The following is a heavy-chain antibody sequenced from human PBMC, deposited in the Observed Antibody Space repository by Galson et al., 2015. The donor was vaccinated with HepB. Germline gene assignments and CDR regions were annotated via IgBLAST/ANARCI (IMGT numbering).Heavy chain of an antibody. D-gene: IGHD3-10*01. J-gene: IGHJ2*01. CDR3: ARVYFGSGSSSAYWYFDL. CDR2: ISSTGTTM. CDR1: GLTFSDYT. V-gene: IGHV3-48*02. Sequence: SLRLSCAASGLTFSDYTMNWVRQAPGKGLESVSYISSTGTTMYYAASAKGRFTISRDNAQNSLYLQMNSLRDEDTAVYYCARVYFGSGSSSAYWYFDLWGRGALVTVSS.